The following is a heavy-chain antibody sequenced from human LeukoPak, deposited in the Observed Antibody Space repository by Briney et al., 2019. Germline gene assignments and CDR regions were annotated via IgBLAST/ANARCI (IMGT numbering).Heavy chain of an antibody. V-gene: IGHV3-74*01. CDR2: INNDGSST. J-gene: IGHJ3*02. CDR3: ARVAYYYDSSDYYSHAFDN. CDR1: GFTFSSYW. D-gene: IGHD3-22*01. Sequence: TGGSLRLSCAASGFTFSSYWMHWVRQAPGKGLVWVSHINNDGSSTTYADSVKGRFTISRDNAKNTLYLQMNSLRDEDTAVYYCARVAYYYDSSDYYSHAFDNWGQGTMVTVSS.